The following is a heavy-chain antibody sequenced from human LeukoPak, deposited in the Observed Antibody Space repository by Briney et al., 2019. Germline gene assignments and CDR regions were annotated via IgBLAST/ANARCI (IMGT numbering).Heavy chain of an antibody. CDR1: GGSFSVYY. J-gene: IGHJ4*02. CDR3: ASSIGVVSNFDY. V-gene: IGHV4-34*01. Sequence: PSETLSLTCAVYGGSFSVYYWSWIRQPPGKGLEWIGEINHSGSNNYNPSLKSRVTISVDTSKNQFSLKLSSVTAADTAVYYCASSIGVVSNFDYWGQGTLVTVSA. D-gene: IGHD3-3*01. CDR2: INHSGSN.